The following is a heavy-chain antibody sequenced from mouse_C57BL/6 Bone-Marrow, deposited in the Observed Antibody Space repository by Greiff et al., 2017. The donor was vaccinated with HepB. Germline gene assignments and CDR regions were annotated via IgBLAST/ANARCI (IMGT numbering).Heavy chain of an antibody. CDR1: GYTFTSYW. V-gene: IGHV1-50*01. Sequence: QVQLQQSGAELVKPGASVKLSCKASGYTFTSYWMQWVKQRPGQGLEWIGEIDPSDSYTNYNQKFKGKATLTVDTSSSTAYMQLSSLTSEDSAVYYCARNGNGFAYWGQGTRVTVSA. D-gene: IGHD1-1*01. CDR2: IDPSDSYT. J-gene: IGHJ3*01. CDR3: ARNGNGFAY.